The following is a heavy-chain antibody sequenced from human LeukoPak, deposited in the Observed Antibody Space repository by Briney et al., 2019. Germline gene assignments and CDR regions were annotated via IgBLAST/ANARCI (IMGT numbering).Heavy chain of an antibody. D-gene: IGHD5-18*01. CDR2: IYTSGST. V-gene: IGHV4-4*07. Sequence: SETLSLTCTVSGGSISSYYWSWIRQPAGKGLEWIGRIYTSGSTNYNPSLKSRVTMSVDTSKNQFSLKLSSVTAADTAVYYCARGVRLAIGENYWFDPWGQETLVTVSS. CDR1: GGSISSYY. CDR3: ARGVRLAIGENYWFDP. J-gene: IGHJ5*02.